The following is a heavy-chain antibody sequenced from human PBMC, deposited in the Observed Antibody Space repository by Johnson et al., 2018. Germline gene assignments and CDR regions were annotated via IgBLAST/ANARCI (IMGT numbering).Heavy chain of an antibody. CDR2: INQDGSGK. J-gene: IGHJ3*01. CDR3: ARMYCSGGNCYTDVFDV. CDR1: GFTFTTYW. Sequence: VQLVESGGGLVQPGGSLRLSCAVSGFTFTTYWMSWVRQAPGTGLEWVANINQDGSGKYYVNSVKGRFTISRDNAKNSVSLQMNSLSAEDTALYYCARMYCSGGNCYTDVFDVWGQGTMVTVSS. D-gene: IGHD2-15*01. V-gene: IGHV3-7*01.